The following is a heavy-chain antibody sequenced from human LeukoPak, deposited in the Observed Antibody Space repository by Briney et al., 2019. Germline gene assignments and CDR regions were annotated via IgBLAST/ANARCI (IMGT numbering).Heavy chain of an antibody. Sequence: ASVKVSCKASGYTFTSYDINWVRQATGQGLEWMGWMNPNSGKTGYAQKFQGRVTMTWDTSISTAYMELSSLRSEDTAIYHCARELRRDDCWGQGTLVTVSS. CDR3: ARELRRDDC. D-gene: IGHD2-21*01. V-gene: IGHV1-8*01. CDR1: GYTFTSYD. CDR2: MNPNSGKT. J-gene: IGHJ4*02.